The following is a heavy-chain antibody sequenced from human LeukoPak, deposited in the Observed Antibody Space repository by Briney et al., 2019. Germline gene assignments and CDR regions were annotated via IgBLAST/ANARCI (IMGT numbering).Heavy chain of an antibody. V-gene: IGHV3-48*03. J-gene: IGHJ6*02. Sequence: GGSLRLSCAASGFTFSSYEMNWVRQAPGKGLEGVSYINSSGSTIYYVDSVKGRFTISRDNAKNSLYLQMNSLRAEDTAVYYCAGERILTGYNYYRGMDVWGQGATVTVSS. CDR3: AGERILTGYNYYRGMDV. D-gene: IGHD3-9*01. CDR1: GFTFSSYE. CDR2: INSSGSTI.